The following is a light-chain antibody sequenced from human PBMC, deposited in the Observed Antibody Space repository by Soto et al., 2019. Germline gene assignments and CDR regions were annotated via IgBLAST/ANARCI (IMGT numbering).Light chain of an antibody. CDR3: HQYNNWPPYT. CDR1: RSVSSN. Sequence: EIVMTQSPATLSVSPGERATLSCRASRSVSSNLAWYQQKPGQAPRLLMYGASTRATGIPARFSGSGSGTEFTLTISSLQSEDFAVYYCHQYNNWPPYTFGQGTKLEIK. V-gene: IGKV3-15*01. J-gene: IGKJ2*01. CDR2: GAS.